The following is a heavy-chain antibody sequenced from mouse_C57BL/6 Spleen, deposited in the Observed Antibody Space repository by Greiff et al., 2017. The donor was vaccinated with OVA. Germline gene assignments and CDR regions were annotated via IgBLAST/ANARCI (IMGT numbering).Heavy chain of an antibody. CDR2: IDPETGGT. J-gene: IGHJ2*01. CDR1: GYTFTDYE. CDR3: TRRYYGSPLDY. V-gene: IGHV1-15*01. Sequence: QVQLQQSGAELVRPGASVTLSCKASGYTFTDYEMHWVKQTPVHGLEWIGAIDPETGGTAYNQKFKGKAILTADKSSSTAYMELRSLTSEDSAVYYCTRRYYGSPLDYGGKGTTLTVSS. D-gene: IGHD1-1*01.